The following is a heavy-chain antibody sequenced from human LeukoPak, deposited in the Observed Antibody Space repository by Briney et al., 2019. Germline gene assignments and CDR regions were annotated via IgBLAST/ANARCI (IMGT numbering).Heavy chain of an antibody. J-gene: IGHJ4*02. D-gene: IGHD3-22*01. V-gene: IGHV1-69*06. CDR1: GYTFTGYY. Sequence: SVKVSCKASGYTFTGYYMHWVRQAPGQGLEWMGGIIPIFGTANYAQKFQGRVTITADKSTSTAYMELSSLRSEDTAVYYCARLPLYDSSDYWGQGTLVTVSS. CDR3: ARLPLYDSSDY. CDR2: IIPIFGTA.